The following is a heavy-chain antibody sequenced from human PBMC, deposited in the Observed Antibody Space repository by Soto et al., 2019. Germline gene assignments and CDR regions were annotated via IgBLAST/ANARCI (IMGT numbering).Heavy chain of an antibody. Sequence: GESLKISCKVSVYSFTSYWISWVRQMPGKGLEWMGRIDPSDSYTNYSPSFQGHVTISADKSISTAYLQWSSLKASDTAMYYCARHESNSDAFDIWGQGTMVTVSS. J-gene: IGHJ3*02. CDR3: ARHESNSDAFDI. CDR2: IDPSDSYT. V-gene: IGHV5-10-1*01. CDR1: VYSFTSYW. D-gene: IGHD4-4*01.